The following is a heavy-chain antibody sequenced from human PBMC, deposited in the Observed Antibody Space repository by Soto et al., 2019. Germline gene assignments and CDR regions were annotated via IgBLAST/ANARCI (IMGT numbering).Heavy chain of an antibody. CDR2: ISSSSNNI. CDR3: ASDGAYGGYYRPSPFYY. Sequence: EVQLVESGGGLVQPGGSLRLSCAASGFTFSSYSMNWVRQAPGKGLERVSYISSSSNNIYYADCEKGRFTISRDNAKNRLYQQMNSLRDEDSAVYCCASDGAYGGYYRPSPFYYWGQGTLVTVSS. J-gene: IGHJ4*02. V-gene: IGHV3-48*02. D-gene: IGHD1-26*01. CDR1: GFTFSSYS.